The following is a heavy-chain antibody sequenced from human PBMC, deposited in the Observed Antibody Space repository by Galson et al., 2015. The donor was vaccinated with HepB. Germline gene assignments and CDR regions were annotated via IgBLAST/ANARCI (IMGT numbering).Heavy chain of an antibody. D-gene: IGHD4-17*01. CDR3: ARRVFTVTGGFDY. Sequence: SVKVSCKASGGTFSSYAISWVRQAPGQGLEWMGGIIPIFGTANYAQKFQGRVAITADESTSTAYMELSSLRSEDTAVYYCARRVFTVTGGFDYWGQGTLVTVSS. CDR2: IIPIFGTA. V-gene: IGHV1-69*13. CDR1: GGTFSSYA. J-gene: IGHJ4*02.